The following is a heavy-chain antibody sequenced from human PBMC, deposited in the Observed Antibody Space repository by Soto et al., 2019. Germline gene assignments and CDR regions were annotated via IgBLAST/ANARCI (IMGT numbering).Heavy chain of an antibody. CDR2: VCNSGST. Sequence: HLQLQESGPGLVKPSETLSLTCSVSGGSISSSIHCWGWIRQAPGKGLQWIGSVCNSGSTFHNPPLKSRVTISADKSKNEFTLRLNSLTATDTAVYYCARRVMGAGFDYWGQGALVTVSS. CDR3: ARRVMGAGFDY. J-gene: IGHJ4*02. CDR1: GGSISSSIHC. D-gene: IGHD3-16*01. V-gene: IGHV4-39*01.